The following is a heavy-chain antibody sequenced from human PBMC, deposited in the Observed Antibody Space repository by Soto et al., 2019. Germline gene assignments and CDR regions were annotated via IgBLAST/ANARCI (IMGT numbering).Heavy chain of an antibody. Sequence: QVQLVQSGAEVKKPGASVKVSCKASGYTFTSYDIIWVRQATGQGLEWMGWMNPSTGNTDSAEKFQGRLTMTRNTSISTVYMELSSLSFEDTAVYYCERGRIIVAGGFDPWGQGTRVTVSS. CDR3: ERGRIIVAGGFDP. J-gene: IGHJ5*02. CDR1: GYTFTSYD. V-gene: IGHV1-8*01. CDR2: MNPSTGNT. D-gene: IGHD6-19*01.